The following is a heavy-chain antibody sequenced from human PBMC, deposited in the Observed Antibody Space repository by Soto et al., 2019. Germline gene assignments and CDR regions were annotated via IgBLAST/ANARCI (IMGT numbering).Heavy chain of an antibody. CDR2: ISSSSSYI. J-gene: IGHJ6*02. D-gene: IGHD6-19*01. CDR1: GFTFSSYS. V-gene: IGHV3-21*01. CDR3: ATVNGAYRSGWRYYYGMDV. Sequence: GGSLRLSCAASGFTFSSYSMNWVRQAPGKGLEWVSSISSSSSYIYYADSVKGRFTISRDNAKNSLYLQMNSLRAEDTAVYYCATVNGAYRSGWRYYYGMDVWGHGPNVTVSS.